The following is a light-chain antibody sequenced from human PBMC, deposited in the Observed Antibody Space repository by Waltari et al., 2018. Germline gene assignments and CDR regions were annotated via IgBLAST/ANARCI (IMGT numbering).Light chain of an antibody. J-gene: IGKJ2*01. CDR3: QQHGTSPFT. CDR1: QSVSSSY. V-gene: IGKV3-20*01. Sequence: VLTQPPRTLYLSPGERATLSCRASQSVSSSYLAWYQPKPGQAPRLLIYGASSRATGIPDRISGSGSGTDFTLTLSSLEPEDFAVYYCQQHGTSPFTFGQGTKVEIK. CDR2: GAS.